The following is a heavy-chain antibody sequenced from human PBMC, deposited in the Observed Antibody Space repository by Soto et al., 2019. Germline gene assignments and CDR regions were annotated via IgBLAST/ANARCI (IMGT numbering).Heavy chain of an antibody. Sequence: SETLSLTCTVSGGSISSYYWSWIRQPPGKGLEWIGYIYYSGSTNYNPSLKSRVTIAVDTAKNQFSLKLSSVTAADTAVYYCARYKLVDPTSPRDYYYMDVWGKGTTVTVSS. J-gene: IGHJ6*03. D-gene: IGHD2-15*01. CDR2: IYYSGST. CDR1: GGSISSYY. V-gene: IGHV4-59*01. CDR3: ARYKLVDPTSPRDYYYMDV.